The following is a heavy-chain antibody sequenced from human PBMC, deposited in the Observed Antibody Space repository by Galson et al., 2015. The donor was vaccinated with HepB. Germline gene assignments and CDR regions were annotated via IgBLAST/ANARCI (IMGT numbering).Heavy chain of an antibody. D-gene: IGHD5-18*01. CDR2: SDPEDGET. CDR3: ATDGGYSYAFDY. Sequence: SVKVSCKVSGYTLTELSMHWVRQAPGKGLEWMGGSDPEDGETIYAQKFQGRVTMTEDTSTDTAYMELSSLRSEDTAVYYCATDGGYSYAFDYWGQGTLVTVSS. J-gene: IGHJ4*02. CDR1: GYTLTELS. V-gene: IGHV1-24*01.